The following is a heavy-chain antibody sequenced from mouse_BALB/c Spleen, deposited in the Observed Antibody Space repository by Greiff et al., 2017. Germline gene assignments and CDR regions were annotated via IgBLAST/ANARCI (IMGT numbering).Heavy chain of an antibody. Sequence: QVQLKASGAELVRPGVSVKISCKGSGYTFTDYAMHWVKQSHAKSLEWIGVISTYYGDASYNQKFKGKATMTVDKSSSTAYMELARLTSEDSAIYYCARKGNPYAMDYWGQGTSVTVSS. V-gene: IGHV1S137*01. CDR2: ISTYYGDA. D-gene: IGHD2-1*01. CDR1: GYTFTDYA. J-gene: IGHJ4*01. CDR3: ARKGNPYAMDY.